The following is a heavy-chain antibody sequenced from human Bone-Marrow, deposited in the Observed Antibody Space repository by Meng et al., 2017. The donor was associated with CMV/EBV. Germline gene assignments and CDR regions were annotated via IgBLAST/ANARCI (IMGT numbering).Heavy chain of an antibody. CDR2: IKQDGSEK. J-gene: IGHJ4*02. V-gene: IGHV3-7*01. CDR3: ARDPRPRYYYDSSPL. D-gene: IGHD3-22*01. CDR1: GFTFSNAW. Sequence: GGSLRLSCAASGFTFSNAWMSWVRQAPGKGLEWVANIKQDGSEKYYVDSVKGRFTISRDNAKNSLYLQMNSLRAEDTAVYYCARDPRPRYYYDSSPLWGQGTLVTVSS.